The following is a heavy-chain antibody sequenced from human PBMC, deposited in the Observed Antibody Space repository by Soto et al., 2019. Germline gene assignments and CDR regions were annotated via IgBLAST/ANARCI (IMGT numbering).Heavy chain of an antibody. J-gene: IGHJ4*02. D-gene: IGHD2-21*02. CDR1: GFTFSSNA. CDR2: IGVSGVTT. V-gene: IGHV3-23*01. Sequence: EVQLLESGGGLVQPGGSLRLSCAASGFTFSSNAMSWVRQAPGKGLDWVSAIGVSGVTTYYADSVKGRFTISRDNSKNTLYLQMNSPTSEDTTVHCCARVPLLLTDPHGVRFDYWGQGTLVTVSS. CDR3: ARVPLLLTDPHGVRFDY.